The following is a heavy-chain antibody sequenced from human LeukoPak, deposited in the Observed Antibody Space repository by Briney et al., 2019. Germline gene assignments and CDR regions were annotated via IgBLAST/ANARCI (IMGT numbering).Heavy chain of an antibody. CDR3: ARGGDTIGSIRSPFDI. CDR1: GFTVSDNY. D-gene: IGHD3-22*01. CDR2: ISGGGST. Sequence: PGGSLRLSCAASGFTVSDNYTSWVRQAPGKGLEWVSAISGGGSTYYAESVKGRFIISRDNSKNTVYLQLNSLRAEDTAVYYCARGGDTIGSIRSPFDIWGQGTMVTVSS. V-gene: IGHV3-53*01. J-gene: IGHJ3*02.